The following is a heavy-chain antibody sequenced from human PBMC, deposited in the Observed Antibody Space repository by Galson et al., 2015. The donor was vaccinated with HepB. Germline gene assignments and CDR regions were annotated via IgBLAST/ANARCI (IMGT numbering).Heavy chain of an antibody. J-gene: IGHJ4*02. CDR1: GFTFSSYS. D-gene: IGHD2-15*01. CDR2: ISSSSSYI. Sequence: SLRLSCAASGFTFSSYSMNWVRQAPGKGLEWVSSISSSSSYIYYADSVKGRFTISRDNAKNSLYLQMNSLRAEDTAVYYCARDQGSGGSCYYWGQGTLVTVSP. CDR3: ARDQGSGGSCYY. V-gene: IGHV3-21*01.